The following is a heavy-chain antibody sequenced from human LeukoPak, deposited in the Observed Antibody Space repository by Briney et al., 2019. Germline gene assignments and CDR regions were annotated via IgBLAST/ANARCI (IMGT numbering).Heavy chain of an antibody. CDR2: IIPIFGTA. Sequence: GASVKVSCKASGGTFSSYAISWVRQAPGQGLEWMGGIIPIFGTANYAQKFQGRVTITADESTSTAYMELSSPRSEDTAVYYCACRLAARPGGDAFDIWGQGTMVTVSS. J-gene: IGHJ3*02. V-gene: IGHV1-69*13. D-gene: IGHD6-6*01. CDR1: GGTFSSYA. CDR3: ACRLAARPGGDAFDI.